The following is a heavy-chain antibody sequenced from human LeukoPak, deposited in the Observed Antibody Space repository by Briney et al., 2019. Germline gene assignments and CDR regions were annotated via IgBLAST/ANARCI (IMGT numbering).Heavy chain of an antibody. CDR1: GFIFNTYG. J-gene: IGHJ4*02. D-gene: IGHD1-1*01. Sequence: GGSLRLSCAISGFIFNTYGMNWVRQTPGKGLEWVSTFSGGDGQTFYADSVKGRFTISRDSSRNTVSLQMNSLRVEDTAAYYCARGIYWSLDSWGQGTLVTVSS. V-gene: IGHV3-23*01. CDR3: ARGIYWSLDS. CDR2: FSGGDGQT.